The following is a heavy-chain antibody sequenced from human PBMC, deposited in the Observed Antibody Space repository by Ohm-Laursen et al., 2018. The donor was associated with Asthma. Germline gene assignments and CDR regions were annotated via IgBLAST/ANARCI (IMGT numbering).Heavy chain of an antibody. CDR2: IYYSGST. CDR3: AREYLYYDILTGYYESNWFDP. D-gene: IGHD3-9*01. V-gene: IGHV4-31*03. Sequence: TLSLTCTVSGASITSAPYYWNWIRQHPGKGLEWIGYIYYSGSTYYNPSLKSRVTISVDTSKNQFSLKLSSVAAADTAVYYCAREYLYYDILTGYYESNWFDPWGQGTLVTVSS. CDR1: GASITSAPYY. J-gene: IGHJ5*02.